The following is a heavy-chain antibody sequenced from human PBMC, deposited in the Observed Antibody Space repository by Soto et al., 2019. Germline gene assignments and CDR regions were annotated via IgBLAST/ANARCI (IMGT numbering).Heavy chain of an antibody. CDR3: ASLNRDGYNYPDY. J-gene: IGHJ4*02. V-gene: IGHV4-39*01. D-gene: IGHD5-12*01. CDR2: IYYSGST. CDR1: GGSISSSSYY. Sequence: NPSETLSLTCTVSGGSISSSSYYWGWIRQPPGKGLEWIGSIYYSGSTYYNPSLKSRVTISVDTSKNQFSLKLSSVTAADTAVYYCASLNRDGYNYPDYWGQGTLVTVSS.